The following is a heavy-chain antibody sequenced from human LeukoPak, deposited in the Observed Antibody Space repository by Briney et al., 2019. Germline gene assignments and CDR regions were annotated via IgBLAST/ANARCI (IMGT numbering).Heavy chain of an antibody. CDR2: INHSGST. CDR1: GGSFSGYY. CDR3: ARGVPTRLYYYYYGMDV. D-gene: IGHD3-22*01. V-gene: IGHV4-34*01. J-gene: IGHJ6*04. Sequence: SETLSLTCAVYGGSFSGYYWSWIRQPPGKGLEWIGEINHSGSTNYNPSLKSRVTISVDTSKNQFSLKLGSVTAADTAVYYCARGVPTRLYYYYYGMDVWGKGTTVTVSS.